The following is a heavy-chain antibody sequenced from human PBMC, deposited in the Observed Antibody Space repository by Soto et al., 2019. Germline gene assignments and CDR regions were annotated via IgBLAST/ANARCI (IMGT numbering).Heavy chain of an antibody. CDR1: GYTFTIYG. Sequence: GASVKVSCKASGYTFTIYGIIWVRQAPGQGLEWMGWISAYNGNTNYAQKLQGRVTMTTDTSTSTAYMELRSLRSDDTAVYYCARDRTPVKGYDFWSGYYPNWFDPWGQGTLVTVSS. CDR2: ISAYNGNT. V-gene: IGHV1-18*01. J-gene: IGHJ5*02. CDR3: ARDRTPVKGYDFWSGYYPNWFDP. D-gene: IGHD3-3*01.